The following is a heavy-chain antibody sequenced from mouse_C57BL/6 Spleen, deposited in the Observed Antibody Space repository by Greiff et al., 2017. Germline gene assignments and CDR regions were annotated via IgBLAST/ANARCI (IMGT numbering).Heavy chain of an antibody. CDR3: TREGLLQDYAMDY. J-gene: IGHJ4*01. D-gene: IGHD2-3*01. V-gene: IGHV5-9-1*02. CDR1: GFTFSSYA. CDR2: ISSGGDYI. Sequence: EVKLVESGEGLVKPGGSLKLSCAASGFTFSSYAMSWVRQTPEKRLEWVAYISSGGDYIYYADTVKGRFTISRDNARNTLYLQKSSLKSEDTAMYDCTREGLLQDYAMDYWGQGTSVTVSS.